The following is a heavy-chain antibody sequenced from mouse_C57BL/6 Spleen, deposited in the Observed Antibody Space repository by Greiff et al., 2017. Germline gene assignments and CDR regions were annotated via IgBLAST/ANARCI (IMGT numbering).Heavy chain of an antibody. CDR3: ARRGFTTVVARDYAMDY. V-gene: IGHV14-3*01. Sequence: EVMLVESVAELVRPGASVKLSCTASGFNIKNTYMHWVKQRPEQGLEWIGRIDPANGNTKYAPKFQGKATITADTSSNTAYLQLSSLTSEDTAIYYCARRGFTTVVARDYAMDYWGQGTSVTVSS. J-gene: IGHJ4*01. D-gene: IGHD1-1*01. CDR1: GFNIKNTY. CDR2: IDPANGNT.